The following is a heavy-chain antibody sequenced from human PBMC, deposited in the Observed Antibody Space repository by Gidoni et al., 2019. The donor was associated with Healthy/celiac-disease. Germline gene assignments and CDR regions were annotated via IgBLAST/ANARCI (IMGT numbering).Heavy chain of an antibody. CDR2: FDPEDGET. CDR1: GYTLTELS. V-gene: IGHV1-24*01. CDR3: ATAGSMVRGVIILSFDI. J-gene: IGHJ3*02. D-gene: IGHD3-10*01. Sequence: QVQLVQSGAEVKKPGASATVSCKVSGYTLTELSMHWVRQAPGKGLEWMGGFDPEDGETIYAQKFQGRVTMTEDTSTDTAYMELSSLRSEDTAVYYCATAGSMVRGVIILSFDIWGQGTMVTVSS.